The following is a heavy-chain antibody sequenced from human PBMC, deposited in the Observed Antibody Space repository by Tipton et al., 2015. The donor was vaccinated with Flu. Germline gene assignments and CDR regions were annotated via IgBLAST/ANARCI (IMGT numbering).Heavy chain of an antibody. J-gene: IGHJ4*02. Sequence: QLVQSGGGVVQPGRSLRLSCAASGFTFNSCAMHWVRQAPGKGLEWVAFISDDGINTYYVDPVKGRFTISRDNSKNMLYLQMNTLRAEDTALYYCAKSMPESDFDYWGQGALVTVSS. CDR2: ISDDGINT. CDR3: AKSMPESDFDY. V-gene: IGHV3-30*18. CDR1: GFTFNSCA. D-gene: IGHD1-14*01.